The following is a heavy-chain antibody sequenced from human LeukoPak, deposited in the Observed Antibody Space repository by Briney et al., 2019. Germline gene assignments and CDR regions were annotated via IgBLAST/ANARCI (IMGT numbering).Heavy chain of an antibody. Sequence: NAGGSLRLSCEASGFLMSDHYMNWVRQAPGKGLEWLAYISSSGDTTYYAESVRGRFALSRDDGKNSLTLHMNALRDDDTAVYYCARESTAFDYWGQGTLVTVSS. D-gene: IGHD2-21*02. CDR1: GFLMSDHY. CDR3: ARESTAFDY. CDR2: ISSSGDTT. J-gene: IGHJ4*02. V-gene: IGHV3-11*04.